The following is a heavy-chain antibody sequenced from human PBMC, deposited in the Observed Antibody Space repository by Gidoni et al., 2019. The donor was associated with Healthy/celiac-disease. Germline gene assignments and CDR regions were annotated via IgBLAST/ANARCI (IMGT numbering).Heavy chain of an antibody. J-gene: IGHJ3*01. Sequence: QITLKESGPTLVKPTQTLTLTCTFSGFSLSIGGVGVAWIRQPPGKALEWLILIYWDDDKRYSPSLKRRITITKDTAKDQVVLTMTNMDPVDTATYYCAHFYYYGAGSYYFDFWGQGTLVTVSS. CDR1: GFSLSIGGVG. CDR3: AHFYYYGAGSYYFDF. CDR2: IYWDDDK. D-gene: IGHD3-10*01. V-gene: IGHV2-5*02.